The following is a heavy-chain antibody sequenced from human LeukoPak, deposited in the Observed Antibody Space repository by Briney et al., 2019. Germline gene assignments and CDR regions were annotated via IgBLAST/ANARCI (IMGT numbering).Heavy chain of an antibody. CDR3: ARDHRIGGS. D-gene: IGHD3-16*01. J-gene: IGHJ4*02. CDR1: GFTVSSNS. CDR2: IYSDGST. Sequence: GGSLRLSCAASGFTVSSNSMTWVRQAPGKGLEWVPVIYSDGSTFYAASVKGRFIISRDTSKNTLFLQMNSLRVGDTAVYFCARDHRIGGSWGQGTLVTVSS. V-gene: IGHV3-53*01.